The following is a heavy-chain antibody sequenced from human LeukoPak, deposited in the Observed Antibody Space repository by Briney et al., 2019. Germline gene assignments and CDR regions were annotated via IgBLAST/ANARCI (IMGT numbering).Heavy chain of an antibody. CDR2: ISGSGGST. V-gene: IGHV3-23*01. J-gene: IGHJ6*03. CDR3: AKRYCSGGSCYPGVYYYYYYMDV. D-gene: IGHD2-15*01. Sequence: GGSLRLSCAASGFTFSSYGMSWVRQAPGKGLEWVSAISGSGGSTYYADSVKGRFTISRDNSKNTLYLQMNSLRAEDTAVYYCAKRYCSGGSCYPGVYYYYYYMDVWGKGTTVTISS. CDR1: GFTFSSYG.